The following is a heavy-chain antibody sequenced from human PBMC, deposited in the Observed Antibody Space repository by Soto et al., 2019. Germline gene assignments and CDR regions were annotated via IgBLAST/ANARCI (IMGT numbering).Heavy chain of an antibody. V-gene: IGHV3-23*01. CDR3: ARGSSPVSSYYGVCV. CDR2: ISGSGDTA. CDR1: GFTFSTYA. J-gene: IGHJ6*02. Sequence: EVQLLESGGGLVQPGGSLKLSCAASGFTFSTYAISWVRQAPGKGLEWVSIISGSGDTAYYADSVKGRFTVSRDNSKNTLDLQMNSLRAEDAAVYYCARGSSPVSSYYGVCVWGQGTSVTVSS.